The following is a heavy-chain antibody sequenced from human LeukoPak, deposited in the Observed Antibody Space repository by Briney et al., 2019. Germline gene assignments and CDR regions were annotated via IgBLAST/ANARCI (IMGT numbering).Heavy chain of an antibody. J-gene: IGHJ4*02. CDR2: MYYSGST. Sequence: SETLSLTCTVSGASISSYYWNWIRQPPGKGLEWIAFMYYSGSTNYSPSLKSRVTISVDTSKDQFSLKLSSVTAADTAVYYCARRSISGNSWDYFDYWGQGTLVTVSS. CDR1: GASISSYY. V-gene: IGHV4-59*08. D-gene: IGHD4-23*01. CDR3: ARRSISGNSWDYFDY.